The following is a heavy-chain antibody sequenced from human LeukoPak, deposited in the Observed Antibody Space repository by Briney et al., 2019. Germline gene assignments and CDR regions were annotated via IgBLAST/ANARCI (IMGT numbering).Heavy chain of an antibody. CDR1: GGSISSFY. Sequence: SETLSLTCTVSGGSISSFYWSWIRQPAGKGLEWIGHIYTTGNTNYNPSLKSRVTMSVDTSNNQFSLKLSSMTAADTAVYYCARDSSSWYRGFDNWGQGTLVTVSA. CDR3: ARDSSSWYRGFDN. J-gene: IGHJ4*02. D-gene: IGHD6-13*01. CDR2: IYTTGNT. V-gene: IGHV4-4*07.